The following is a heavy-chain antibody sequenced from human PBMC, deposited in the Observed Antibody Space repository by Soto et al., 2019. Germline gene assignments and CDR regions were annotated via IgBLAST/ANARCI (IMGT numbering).Heavy chain of an antibody. J-gene: IGHJ6*02. CDR3: ARFVRFCSATTRSTLADF. V-gene: IGHV4-61*01. Sequence: SSETLSITCTVSGGFGNSDTHSWSWIRQTPGKRLEWIGFIYSGGSTKNPSLRSRVTMSVDTSKNQFSLKLRSVIVADTAVYHCARFVRFCSATTRSTLADFWAQGMTVTVSS. CDR1: GGFGNSDTHS. CDR2: IYSGGST. D-gene: IGHD2-2*01.